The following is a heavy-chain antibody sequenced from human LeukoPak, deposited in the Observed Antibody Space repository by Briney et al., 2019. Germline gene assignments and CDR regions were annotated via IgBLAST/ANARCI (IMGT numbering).Heavy chain of an antibody. CDR1: GFTFNNYA. V-gene: IGHV3-23*01. CDR3: ARDPGAFPYFFYN. J-gene: IGHJ4*02. D-gene: IGHD4/OR15-4a*01. CDR2: ISGDGVSP. Sequence: GGSLRLSCGASGFTFNNYALTWVRQTPGKGLECVSAISGDGVSPCYVDSVRGRFTISRDNSKDTLYLQMNSLRVEDTAVYFCARDPGAFPYFFYNWGQGTLVTVSS.